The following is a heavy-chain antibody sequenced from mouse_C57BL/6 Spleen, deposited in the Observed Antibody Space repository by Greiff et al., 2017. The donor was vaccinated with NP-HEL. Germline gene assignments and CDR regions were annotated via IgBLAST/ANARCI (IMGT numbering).Heavy chain of an antibody. J-gene: IGHJ2*01. CDR2: ISDGGSYT. CDR3: AREGGWDSRYFDY. D-gene: IGHD4-1*01. Sequence: EVQRVESGGGLVKPGGSLKLSCAASGFTFSSYAMSWVRQTPEKRLEWVATISDGGSYTYYPDNVKGRFTISRDNAKNNLYPQMSHLKSEDTAMYYCAREGGWDSRYFDYWGQGTTLTVSS. CDR1: GFTFSSYA. V-gene: IGHV5-4*01.